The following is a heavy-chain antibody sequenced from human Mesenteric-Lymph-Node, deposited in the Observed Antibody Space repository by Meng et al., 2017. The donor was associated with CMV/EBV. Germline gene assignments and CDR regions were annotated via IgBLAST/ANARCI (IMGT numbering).Heavy chain of an antibody. CDR1: GFTFSSYA. CDR2: ISCSGGST. Sequence: GESLKISCAASGFTFSSYAMSWVRQAPGKGLEWVSAISCSGGSTYYADSVKGRFTISRDNSKNTLYLQMNSLSAEYTAVYYCAKGEIAVAGTLPSSYLGSMDYWGQGTLVTVSS. J-gene: IGHJ4*01. V-gene: IGHV3-23*01. D-gene: IGHD6-19*01. CDR3: AKGEIAVAGTLPSSYLGSMDY.